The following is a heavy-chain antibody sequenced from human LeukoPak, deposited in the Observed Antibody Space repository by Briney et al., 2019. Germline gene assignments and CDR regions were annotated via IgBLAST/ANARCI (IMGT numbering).Heavy chain of an antibody. V-gene: IGHV3-30-3*01. CDR1: GFTFSSYS. D-gene: IGHD5-18*01. J-gene: IGHJ4*02. CDR2: TSYDGSNK. Sequence: GGSLRLPCAASGFTFSSYSMHWVRQAPGKGLEWVALTSYDGSNKYYADSVKGRFTISRDNSKNTLYLQMNSLRTEDTAMYYCAKDMGYTFGHAFDYWGQGTLVTVSS. CDR3: AKDMGYTFGHAFDY.